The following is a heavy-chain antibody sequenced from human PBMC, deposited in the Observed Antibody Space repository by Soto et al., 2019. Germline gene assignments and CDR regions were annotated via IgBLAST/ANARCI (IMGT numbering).Heavy chain of an antibody. CDR3: AREPFGRFDP. V-gene: IGHV1-24*01. Sequence: ASVKVSCKVSGYTLTELSMHWVRQAPGKGLEWMGGFDPEDGETIYAQKFQGRVTITADDSTTTAYMELSSLRSDDTAVYYCAREPFGRFDPWGRGTLVTVSS. J-gene: IGHJ5*02. CDR1: GYTLTELS. D-gene: IGHD3-10*01. CDR2: FDPEDGET.